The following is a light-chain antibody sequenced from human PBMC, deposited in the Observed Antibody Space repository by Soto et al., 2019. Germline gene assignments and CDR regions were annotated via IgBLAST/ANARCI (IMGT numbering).Light chain of an antibody. CDR1: SSNIGSNS. V-gene: IGLV1-44*01. CDR2: SND. Sequence: QSVLTQPPSASGTPGQMVTISCSGSSSNIGSNSVNWYQQLPGTAPKLLIYSNDRRPSGVPDRFSGSKSGTSASPAISGLQSEEEADYYCAEWDDSLNGYVFGTGTKVTVL. J-gene: IGLJ1*01. CDR3: AEWDDSLNGYV.